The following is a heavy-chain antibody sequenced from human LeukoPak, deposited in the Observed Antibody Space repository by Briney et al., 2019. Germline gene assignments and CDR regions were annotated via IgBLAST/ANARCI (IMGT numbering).Heavy chain of an antibody. CDR1: GFTFSSYD. J-gene: IGHJ5*02. CDR2: ISTMSSTK. CDR3: AKRWFGELGVDWFDP. Sequence: GGSLRLSCAASGFTFSSYDMNWVRQAPGKGLEWVSYISTMSSTKYYADSVRGRFTISRDNSRNTLYLQMNSLRAEDTALYYCAKRWFGELGVDWFDPWGQGTLVTVSS. D-gene: IGHD3-10*01. V-gene: IGHV3-48*01.